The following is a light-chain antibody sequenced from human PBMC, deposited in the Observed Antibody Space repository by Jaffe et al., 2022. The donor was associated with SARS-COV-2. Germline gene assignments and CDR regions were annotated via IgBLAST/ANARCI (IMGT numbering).Light chain of an antibody. J-gene: IGKJ1*01. CDR1: QSVSSSH. Sequence: EIVLTQSPGTLSLSPGERATLSCRASQSVSSSHLAWYQQKAGQAPRLLIYGASNRATGIPDRFSGSGSETDFTVTISRLEPEDFAVYYCQAYDSSPTFGQGTKVEIK. CDR2: GAS. V-gene: IGKV3-20*01. CDR3: QAYDSSPT.